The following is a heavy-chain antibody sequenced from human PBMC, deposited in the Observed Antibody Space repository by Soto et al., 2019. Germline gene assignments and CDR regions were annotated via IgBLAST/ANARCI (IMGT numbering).Heavy chain of an antibody. Sequence: SRSLTCTLPGGSISSVGYYWCWIRQHPGKGLEWTGNTYYSGSTYYNPSLKCRVTISVDTSKNQSSLKLSSVTAADTAVYYCARAYYGDYLYYYYYGMDVWGQGTTVTVSS. CDR1: GGSISSVGYY. CDR3: ARAYYGDYLYYYYYGMDV. V-gene: IGHV4-31*03. CDR2: TYYSGST. D-gene: IGHD4-17*01. J-gene: IGHJ6*02.